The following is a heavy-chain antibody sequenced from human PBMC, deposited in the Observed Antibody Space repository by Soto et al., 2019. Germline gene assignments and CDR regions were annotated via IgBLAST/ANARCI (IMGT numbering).Heavy chain of an antibody. Sequence: PGGSLRLSCAASGFTFSSYSMNWVRQAPGKGLEWVSYISSSNSTIYYADSVKGRITNTRDNAKNSLNLQMNSLRAEDMVVYYCARDTLLLWFGELLSRDAFDIWGQGT. V-gene: IGHV3-48*01. CDR1: GFTFSSYS. CDR3: ARDTLLLWFGELLSRDAFDI. CDR2: ISSSNSTI. D-gene: IGHD3-10*01. J-gene: IGHJ3*02.